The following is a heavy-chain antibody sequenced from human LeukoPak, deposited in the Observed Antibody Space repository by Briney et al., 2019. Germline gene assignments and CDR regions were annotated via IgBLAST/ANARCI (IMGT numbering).Heavy chain of an antibody. CDR3: AKDWDYVWGSYRQGYLDY. Sequence: GGSLRLSCAASGLTFSSYAMSWVRQAPGKGLEWVSAISGSGGSTYYADSVKGRFTISRDNSKNTLYLQMNSLRAEDTAVYYCAKDWDYVWGSYRQGYLDYWGQGTLVTVSS. CDR1: GLTFSSYA. V-gene: IGHV3-23*01. D-gene: IGHD3-16*02. CDR2: ISGSGGST. J-gene: IGHJ4*02.